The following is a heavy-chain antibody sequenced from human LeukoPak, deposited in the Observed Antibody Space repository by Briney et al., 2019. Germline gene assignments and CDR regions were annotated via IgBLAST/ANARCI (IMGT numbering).Heavy chain of an antibody. CDR2: ISAYNGNT. CDR1: GYTFTSYG. V-gene: IGHV1-18*01. J-gene: IGHJ5*02. D-gene: IGHD4-11*01. CDR3: ASSLGVATTANWFDP. Sequence: GASVKVSCKASGYTFTSYGISWVRQAPGQGLEWMGWISAYNGNTNYAQKLQGRVTMTTDTSTSTAYMELRSLRSDDTAVYYCASSLGVATTANWFDPWGQGTLVTVSS.